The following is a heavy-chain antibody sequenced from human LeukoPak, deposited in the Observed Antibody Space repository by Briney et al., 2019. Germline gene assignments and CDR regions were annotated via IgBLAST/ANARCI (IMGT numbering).Heavy chain of an antibody. V-gene: IGHV1-46*01. CDR1: GYTFTSYY. Sequence: ASVKVSCKASGYTFTSYYMHWVRQAPGQGLEWMGIINPSGGSTSYAQKFQGRVTMTRDTSTSTVYMELSSPRSEDTAVYYCARARSDEDGYNYYFDYWGQGTLVTVSS. D-gene: IGHD5-24*01. CDR3: ARARSDEDGYNYYFDY. CDR2: INPSGGST. J-gene: IGHJ4*02.